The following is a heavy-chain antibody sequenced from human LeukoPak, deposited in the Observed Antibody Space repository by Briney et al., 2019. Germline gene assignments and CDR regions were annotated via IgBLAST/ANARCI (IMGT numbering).Heavy chain of an antibody. CDR3: ARGDSGLRVAFDI. V-gene: IGHV3-21*01. J-gene: IGHJ3*02. CDR2: ISSSSSYI. Sequence: GGSLRLSCAASGFTFSSYSMNWVRRAPGKGLEWVSSISSSSSYIYYADSVKGRFTISRDNAKNSLYLQMNSLRAEDTAVYYCARGDSGLRVAFDIWGQGTMVTVSS. CDR1: GFTFSSYS. D-gene: IGHD4-17*01.